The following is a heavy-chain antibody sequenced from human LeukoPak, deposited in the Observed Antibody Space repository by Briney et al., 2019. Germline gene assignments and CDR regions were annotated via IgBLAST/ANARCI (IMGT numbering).Heavy chain of an antibody. V-gene: IGHV5-51*01. CDR2: FFPGDSDI. CDR1: GYSFTNYW. D-gene: IGHD6-19*01. CDR3: ARRTGIAVAGTWDY. J-gene: IGHJ4*02. Sequence: GESLKISCKGSGYSFTNYWVGWVRQMPGKGLEWMGIFFPGDSDIRYSPSFQGQVTISADKSISTAYLQWSSLKASDTAMYYCARRTGIAVAGTWDYWGQGTLVTVSS.